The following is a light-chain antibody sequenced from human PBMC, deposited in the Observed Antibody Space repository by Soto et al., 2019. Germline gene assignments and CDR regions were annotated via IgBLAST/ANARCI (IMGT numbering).Light chain of an antibody. CDR1: QSLLHSNGYNY. J-gene: IGKJ5*01. V-gene: IGKV2-28*01. CDR2: LGY. CDR3: MQALQTPLT. Sequence: DIVMTQSPLSLPVTPGEPASISCRSSQSLLHSNGYNYLDWYLQKPGQSPQLLIYLGYNRASGVPDRFSGSGSGTDFTLKISRVEAEDVGVYYCMQALQTPLTFGQGTQLEIK.